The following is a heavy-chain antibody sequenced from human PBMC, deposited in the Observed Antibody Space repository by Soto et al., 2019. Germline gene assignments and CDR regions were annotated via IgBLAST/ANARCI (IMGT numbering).Heavy chain of an antibody. V-gene: IGHV3-30-3*01. CDR3: AKVRWSSGWGGCLDS. D-gene: IGHD6-19*01. J-gene: IGHJ4*02. CDR1: GFTFSSYA. Sequence: QVQLVESGGGVVQPGRSLRLSCAASGFTFSSYAMHWVRQAPGKGLEWVAVISYDGSNKYYADSVKGRFTISRDNSKNTLYLQMNSLRDEDTAVYYCAKVRWSSGWGGCLDSWGQGALVTVSS. CDR2: ISYDGSNK.